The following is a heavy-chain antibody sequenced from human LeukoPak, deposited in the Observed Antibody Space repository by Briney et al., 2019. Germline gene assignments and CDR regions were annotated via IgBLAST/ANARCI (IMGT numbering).Heavy chain of an antibody. D-gene: IGHD5/OR15-5a*01. CDR2: IYYSGST. Sequence: SETLSLTCSVSGGSIRSSSYYWGWIRQPPGKGLEWIGSIYYSGSTYYNPSLKSRVTISVDTSKNQFSLKLSSVTAADTAVYYCAREGLREIEAFDIWGQGTMVTVSS. CDR3: AREGLREIEAFDI. V-gene: IGHV4-39*07. J-gene: IGHJ3*02. CDR1: GGSIRSSSYY.